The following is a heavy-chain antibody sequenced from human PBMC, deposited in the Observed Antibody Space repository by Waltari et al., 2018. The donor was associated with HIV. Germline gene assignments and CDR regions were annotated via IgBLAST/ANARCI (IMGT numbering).Heavy chain of an antibody. CDR1: GFTFGTPL. CDR2: INQDGSEK. D-gene: IGHD3-16*02. CDR3: AGEMPTIIGDAFDI. V-gene: IGHV3-7*01. Sequence: EVQLVESGGGLVQPGRSLRLSCAASGFTFGTPLLNWVRQAPGKGLEWVANINQDGSEKYYVDSVKGRFTISRDNAKNSLYLQMNNLRAEDTAVYYCAGEMPTIIGDAFDIWGQGTMVTISS. J-gene: IGHJ3*02.